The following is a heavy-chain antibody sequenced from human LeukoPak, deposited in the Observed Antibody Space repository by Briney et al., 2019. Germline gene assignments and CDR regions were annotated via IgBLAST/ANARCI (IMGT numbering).Heavy chain of an antibody. Sequence: PSETLSLTRTVSVGSISSYYWSWIRPPPGKGPEGIGYIYYNGRTNYHPSLQSRVTLSVDTSKNQISLKLSAVTAADTAVYYCARVHLSYCGGDCYSKTDWGQGTLVTVSS. CDR2: IYYNGRT. CDR1: VGSISSYY. D-gene: IGHD2-21*02. J-gene: IGHJ4*02. V-gene: IGHV4-59*01. CDR3: ARVHLSYCGGDCYSKTD.